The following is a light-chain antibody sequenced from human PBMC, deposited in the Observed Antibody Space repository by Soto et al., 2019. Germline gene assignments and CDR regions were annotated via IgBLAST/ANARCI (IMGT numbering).Light chain of an antibody. J-gene: IGLJ2*01. CDR2: DDR. Sequence: SYELTQPPSVSVSPGQTARITCSGDVLANQYVYWFQHKPGQAPVVVVYDDRDRPSGIPERFSGSNSGNTATLTISRVEAGDEADYYCQLWDSNSDHVVFGGGTKLTVL. V-gene: IGLV3-21*02. CDR3: QLWDSNSDHVV. CDR1: VLANQY.